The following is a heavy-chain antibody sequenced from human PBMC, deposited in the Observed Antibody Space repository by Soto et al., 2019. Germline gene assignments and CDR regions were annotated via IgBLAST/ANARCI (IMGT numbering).Heavy chain of an antibody. CDR1: GFTFSSYA. J-gene: IGHJ6*02. Sequence: GGSLRLSCAASGFTFSSYAMHWVRQAPGRGLEWVAVISYDGSNKYYADSVKGRFTISRDNSKNTLYLQMNSLRAEDTAVYYCARDQLRVYASRYYYYYGMDVWGQGTTVTVSS. CDR3: ARDQLRVYASRYYYYYGMDV. CDR2: ISYDGSNK. V-gene: IGHV3-30-3*01. D-gene: IGHD2-8*01.